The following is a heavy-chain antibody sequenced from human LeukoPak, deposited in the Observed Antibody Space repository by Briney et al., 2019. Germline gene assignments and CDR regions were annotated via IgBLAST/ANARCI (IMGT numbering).Heavy chain of an antibody. J-gene: IGHJ5*02. CDR2: IYPGDSDT. CDR3: VRRAYGNGYVSCFDP. V-gene: IGHV5-51*01. Sequence: GESLKISCKGSGYSFTSYWIGWVRQMPGKGLEWMGSIYPGDSDTRYSPSFQGQVTISADESISTAYLQWSSLKVSDTAMYYCVRRAYGNGYVSCFDPWGQGTLVTVSS. CDR1: GYSFTSYW. D-gene: IGHD5-12*01.